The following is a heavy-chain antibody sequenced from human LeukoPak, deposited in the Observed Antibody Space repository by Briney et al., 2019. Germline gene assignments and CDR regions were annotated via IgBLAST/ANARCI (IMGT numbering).Heavy chain of an antibody. V-gene: IGHV1-3*01. CDR3: ARGGYGDYVGAFDI. CDR1: GGTFSSYA. D-gene: IGHD4-17*01. Sequence: ASVKVSCKASGGTFSSYAMHWVRQAPGQRLEWMGWINAGNGNTKYSQKFQGRVTITRDTSASTAYMELSSLRSEDTAVYYCARGGYGDYVGAFDIWGQGTMVTVSS. J-gene: IGHJ3*02. CDR2: INAGNGNT.